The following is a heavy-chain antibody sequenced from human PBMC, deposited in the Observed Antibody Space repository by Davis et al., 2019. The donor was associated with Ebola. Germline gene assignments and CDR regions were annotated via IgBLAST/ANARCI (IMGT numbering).Heavy chain of an antibody. V-gene: IGHV3-15*01. Sequence: GESLKISCAASGFTFGDYWMTWVRQAPGKGLEWVGLIKSKSQGGTTEYSAPVKDRFTISRDDSKNTLFLQMHGLKTEDTAVYYCATRLECTKGECSGYYYMNVWGKGTTVTVSS. CDR3: ATRLECTKGECSGYYYMNV. CDR1: GFTFGDYW. CDR2: IKSKSQGGTT. J-gene: IGHJ6*03. D-gene: IGHD2-8*01.